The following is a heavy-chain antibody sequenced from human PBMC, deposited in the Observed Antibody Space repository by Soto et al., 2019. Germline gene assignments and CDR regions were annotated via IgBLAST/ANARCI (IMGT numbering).Heavy chain of an antibody. Sequence: GGSLRLSCAASGFTFSSYGMYWVRQAPGKGLERVAVISYDGSNKYYADSVKGRFTISRDNSKNTLYLQMNSLRAEDTAVYYCAKSPKADYGDYYFDYWGQGTLVTVSS. J-gene: IGHJ4*02. CDR2: ISYDGSNK. CDR1: GFTFSSYG. V-gene: IGHV3-30*18. CDR3: AKSPKADYGDYYFDY. D-gene: IGHD4-17*01.